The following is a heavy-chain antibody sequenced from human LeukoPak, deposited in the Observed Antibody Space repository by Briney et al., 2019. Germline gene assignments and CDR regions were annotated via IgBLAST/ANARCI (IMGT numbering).Heavy chain of an antibody. V-gene: IGHV4-38-2*02. CDR3: ARATELFDP. Sequence: PSETLSLTCTVSGYSISSGYYWGWIRQPPGKGLEWIGSIYHSGSTYYSPSLKSRVTISVDTSKNQFSLKLSSVTAADTAVYYCARATELFDPWGQGTLVTVSS. D-gene: IGHD3-10*01. J-gene: IGHJ5*02. CDR1: GYSISSGYY. CDR2: IYHSGST.